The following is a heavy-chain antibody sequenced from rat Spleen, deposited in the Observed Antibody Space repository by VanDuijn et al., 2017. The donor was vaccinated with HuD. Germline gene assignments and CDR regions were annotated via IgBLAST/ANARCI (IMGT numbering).Heavy chain of an antibody. Sequence: EVQLAESGGGLVQPGRSLKLSCAASGFTFSDYYMAWVRQAPTKGLEWVASISSDGGSTYYRDSVKGRFTISRDNAKSTLYLQMDSLRSEDTATYYCAMDSNYDGTYYYVDVMDAWGQGASVTVSS. CDR2: ISSDGGST. V-gene: IGHV5-20*01. J-gene: IGHJ4*01. D-gene: IGHD1-12*02. CDR1: GFTFSDYY. CDR3: AMDSNYDGTYYYVDVMDA.